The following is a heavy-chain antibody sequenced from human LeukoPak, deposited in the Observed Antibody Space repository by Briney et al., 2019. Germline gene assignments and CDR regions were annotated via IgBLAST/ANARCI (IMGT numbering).Heavy chain of an antibody. Sequence: GASVNVSCKASGYTFTSYDINWVRQTTGQGLEWMGWMNPNSGNTGYAQKFQGRVTMTRNTSISTAYMELSSLRSEDTAMYYCARPTLRGNYFDDWGQGTLVTVSS. CDR1: GYTFTSYD. CDR2: MNPNSGNT. V-gene: IGHV1-8*01. J-gene: IGHJ4*02. CDR3: ARPTLRGNYFDD.